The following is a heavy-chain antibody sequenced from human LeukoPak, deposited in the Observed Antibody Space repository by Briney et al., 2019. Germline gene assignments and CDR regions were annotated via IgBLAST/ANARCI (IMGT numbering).Heavy chain of an antibody. D-gene: IGHD4-17*01. CDR2: IIPIFGTA. CDR3: ARKPASPTYGDWVGYYFDY. V-gene: IGHV1-69*05. J-gene: IGHJ4*02. Sequence: ASVKVSCKASGGTFSSYAISWVRQAPGQGLEWMGGIIPIFGTANYAQKFQGRVTITTDESTSTAYMELRSLRSDDTAVYYCARKPASPTYGDWVGYYFDYWGQGTLVTVSS. CDR1: GGTFSSYA.